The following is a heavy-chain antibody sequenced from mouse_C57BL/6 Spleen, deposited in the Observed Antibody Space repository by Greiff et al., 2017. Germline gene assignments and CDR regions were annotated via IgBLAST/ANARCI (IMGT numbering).Heavy chain of an antibody. CDR1: GYTFTDYE. V-gene: IGHV1-15*01. CDR2: IDPETGGT. D-gene: IGHD2-3*01. Sequence: QVHVKQSGAELVRPGASVTLSCKASGYTFTDYEMHWVKQTPVHGLEWIGAIDPETGGTAYNQKFKGKAILTADKSSSTAYMELRSLTSEDSAVYYCTPHYDGYYEGFAYWGQGTLVTVSA. CDR3: TPHYDGYYEGFAY. J-gene: IGHJ3*01.